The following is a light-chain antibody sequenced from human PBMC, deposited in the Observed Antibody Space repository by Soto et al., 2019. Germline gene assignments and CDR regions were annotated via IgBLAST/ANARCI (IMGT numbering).Light chain of an antibody. CDR2: DAS. Sequence: ASQMTQSPSSLSASVGDRVTITCPASQNTSTWMAWYEQNPGKAPKFLIYDASSLESGVPSRFSGSGSGTDFTLTISSLQPEDFATYYCQLCNNYPLFGQGTRLEIK. J-gene: IGKJ5*01. CDR3: QLCNNYPL. V-gene: IGKV1D-13*01. CDR1: QNTSTW.